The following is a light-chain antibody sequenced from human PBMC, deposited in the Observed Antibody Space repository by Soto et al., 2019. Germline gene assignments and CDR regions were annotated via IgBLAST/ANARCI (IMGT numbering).Light chain of an antibody. CDR1: QDINNY. J-gene: IGKJ5*01. V-gene: IGKV1-33*01. Sequence: DIQMTQSPSSLSVSVGDRVTITCQASQDINNYLNWYQQKPGKAPKLLIYDASNLGTGVPSSFSGSGSGTDFTFTISSLQPEDIATYYCQQYDNLPITLGQGTRLEIK. CDR3: QQYDNLPIT. CDR2: DAS.